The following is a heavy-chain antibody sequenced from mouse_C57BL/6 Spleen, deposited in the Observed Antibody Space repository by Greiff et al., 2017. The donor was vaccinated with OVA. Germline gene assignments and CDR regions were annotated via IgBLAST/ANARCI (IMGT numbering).Heavy chain of an antibody. CDR1: GFSLTSYG. CDR2: IWRGGST. D-gene: IGHD1-1*01. V-gene: IGHV2-2*01. CDR3: ARGSTVVEEDAMDY. J-gene: IGHJ4*01. Sequence: QVQLQQSGPGLVQPSQSLSITCTVSGFSLTSYGVHWVRQSPGKGLEWLGVIWRGGSTAYNAAFISRLSISKDNSKSQVFFKMNSLQADDTAMYYCARGSTVVEEDAMDYWGQGTSVTVSA.